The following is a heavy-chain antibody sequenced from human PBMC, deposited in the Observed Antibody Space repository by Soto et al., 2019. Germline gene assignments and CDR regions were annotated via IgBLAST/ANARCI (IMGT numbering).Heavy chain of an antibody. CDR3: EKVDYGSGNYY. CDR2: IWHDGSNK. J-gene: IGHJ4*02. V-gene: IGHV3-30*02. CDR1: GFAFSSYG. Sequence: SGGSLRLSCAASGFAFSSYGMHWVRQAPGKGLEWVAVIWHDGSNKYYADSVKGRFTISRDSSKNTLYLQMNSLRAEDTAVYYCEKVDYGSGNYYWGQGTRVTVSS. D-gene: IGHD2-15*01.